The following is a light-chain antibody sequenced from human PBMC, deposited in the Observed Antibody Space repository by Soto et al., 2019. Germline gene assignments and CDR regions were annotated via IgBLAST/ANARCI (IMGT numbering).Light chain of an antibody. CDR2: GAS. CDR3: QQYGNPWWT. V-gene: IGKV3-20*01. Sequence: EIVLTQSPGTLSLSPGERATLSCRASQSVSSSYLAWYQQKPGQAPRLLIYGASSRATGIPDRFSGSGSGTDFTLTISRLEPEDFAVYYCQQYGNPWWTFGQGTKVEIK. J-gene: IGKJ1*01. CDR1: QSVSSSY.